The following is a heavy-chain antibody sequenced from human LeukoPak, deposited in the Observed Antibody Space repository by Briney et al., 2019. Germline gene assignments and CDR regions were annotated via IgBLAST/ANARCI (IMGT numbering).Heavy chain of an antibody. J-gene: IGHJ4*02. CDR2: MNPNSGNT. CDR1: GYTFTSYD. CDR3: ARVREDPAFGELYRYLDY. Sequence: ASVKVSCKASGYTFTSYDINWVRQATGQGLEWMGWMNPNSGNTGYAQKFQGRVTMTRNTSISTAYMELSSLRSEDTAVYYCARVREDPAFGELYRYLDYWGQGTLVTVSS. V-gene: IGHV1-8*01. D-gene: IGHD3-10*01.